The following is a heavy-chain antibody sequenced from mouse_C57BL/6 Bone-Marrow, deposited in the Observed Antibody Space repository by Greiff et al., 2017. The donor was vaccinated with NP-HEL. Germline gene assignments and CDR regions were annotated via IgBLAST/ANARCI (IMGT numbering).Heavy chain of an antibody. CDR3: ARHHYYGSSYNWYFDV. V-gene: IGHV1-36*01. CDR1: GFTFTDYY. D-gene: IGHD1-1*01. CDR2: VYPYNGGT. J-gene: IGHJ1*03. Sequence: VQLQQSGPVLVKPGPSVKISCKASGFTFTDYYMHWVKQSHGKSLEWIGLVYPYNGGTSSNQKFKGKATLTVDTSSSTAYMELNSLTSEDSAVYYCARHHYYGSSYNWYFDVWGTGTTVTVSS.